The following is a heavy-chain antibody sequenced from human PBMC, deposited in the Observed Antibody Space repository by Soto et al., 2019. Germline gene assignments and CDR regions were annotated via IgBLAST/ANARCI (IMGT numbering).Heavy chain of an antibody. V-gene: IGHV4-34*01. Sequence: SETLSLTCAVYGGSFSGYYWSWIRQPPGKGLEWIGEINHSGSTNYNPSLKSRVTISVDTSKNQFSLKLSSVTAADTAVYYCARDRRRASYYYYGMDVWGQGTTVTVSS. CDR1: GGSFSGYY. J-gene: IGHJ6*02. CDR3: ARDRRRASYYYYGMDV. CDR2: INHSGST.